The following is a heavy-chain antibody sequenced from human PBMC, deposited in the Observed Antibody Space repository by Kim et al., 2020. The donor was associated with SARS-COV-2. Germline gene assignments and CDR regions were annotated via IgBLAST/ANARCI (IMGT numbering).Heavy chain of an antibody. Sequence: GGSLRLSCAASGFTFSSYEMNWVRQAPGKGLEWVSYISSSGSTIYYADSVKGRFTISRDNAKNSLYLQMNSLRAEDTAVYYCARDHITIFGVVGYYYGMDVWSQGTTVTVSS. J-gene: IGHJ6*02. D-gene: IGHD3-3*01. CDR1: GFTFSSYE. V-gene: IGHV3-48*03. CDR3: ARDHITIFGVVGYYYGMDV. CDR2: ISSSGSTI.